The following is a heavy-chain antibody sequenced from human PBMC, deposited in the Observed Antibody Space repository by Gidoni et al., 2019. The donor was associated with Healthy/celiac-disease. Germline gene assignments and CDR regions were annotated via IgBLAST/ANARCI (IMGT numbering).Heavy chain of an antibody. Sequence: EVQLVESGGGLVKPGGSLRLSCAASGFTFRRYSLNWVRQAPGKGLEWVSSISSSSSYIYYADSVKGRFTISRDNAKNSLYLQMNSLRAEDTAVYYCAREGTIFGKLLDYYYGMDVWGQGTTVTVSS. CDR1: GFTFRRYS. D-gene: IGHD3-3*01. CDR3: AREGTIFGKLLDYYYGMDV. J-gene: IGHJ6*02. V-gene: IGHV3-21*01. CDR2: ISSSSSYI.